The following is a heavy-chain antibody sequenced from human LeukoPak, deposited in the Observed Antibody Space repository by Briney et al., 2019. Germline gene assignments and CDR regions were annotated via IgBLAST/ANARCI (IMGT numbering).Heavy chain of an antibody. CDR1: GGSFSNYY. J-gene: IGHJ6*02. D-gene: IGHD1-14*01. Sequence: SETLSLTCTVPGGSFSNYYWSWIRQPAGKGLEWIGRIYTSGSTNYNPSVKSRVTMSVDTSNNQFSLKLTSVTAADTAVYYCARQPPQYYGMDVWGQGTTVTVS. CDR2: IYTSGST. CDR3: ARQPPQYYGMDV. V-gene: IGHV4-4*07.